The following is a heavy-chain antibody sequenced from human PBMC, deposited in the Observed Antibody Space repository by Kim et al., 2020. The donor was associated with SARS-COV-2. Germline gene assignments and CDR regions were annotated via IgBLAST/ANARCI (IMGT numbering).Heavy chain of an antibody. CDR1: GFTFSSYS. D-gene: IGHD2-2*01. Sequence: GGSLRLSCAASGFTFSSYSMNWVRQAPGKGLEWVSSISSSSSYIYYADSVKGRFTISRDNAKNSLYLQMNSLRAEDTAVYYCASWYCSSTSCQFFDYWGQGTLVTVSS. CDR2: ISSSSSYI. CDR3: ASWYCSSTSCQFFDY. J-gene: IGHJ4*02. V-gene: IGHV3-21*01.